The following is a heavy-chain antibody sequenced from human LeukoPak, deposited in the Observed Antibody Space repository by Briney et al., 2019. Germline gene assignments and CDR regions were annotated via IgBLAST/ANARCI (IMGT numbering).Heavy chain of an antibody. J-gene: IGHJ4*02. CDR3: ARGGVTSYGAFDY. D-gene: IGHD4/OR15-4a*01. CDR2: IIHIFGTA. CDR1: GGTFSSYA. V-gene: IGHV1-69*13. Sequence: SVKVSCKASGGTFSSYAISWVRQAPGQGLEWMGGIIHIFGTANYAQKFQGRVTITADESTSTAYMELSSLRSEDTAVYYCARGGVTSYGAFDYWGQGTLVTVSS.